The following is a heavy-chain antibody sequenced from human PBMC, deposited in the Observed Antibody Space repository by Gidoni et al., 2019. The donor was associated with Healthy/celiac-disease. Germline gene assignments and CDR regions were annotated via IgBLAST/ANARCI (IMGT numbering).Heavy chain of an antibody. J-gene: IGHJ4*02. CDR2: YSSNGGST. V-gene: IGHV3-64D*06. D-gene: IGHD1-26*01. CDR3: VKEGWELLTFDY. CDR1: GFPFSSYA. Sequence: EVQLVESGGGLVQPGGSLRLSCPASGFPFSSYAIHWVRQAPGKGLEYVSAYSSNGGSTYYADSVKGRFTISRDNSKNTLYLQMSSLRAEDTAVYYCVKEGWELLTFDYWGQGTLVTVSS.